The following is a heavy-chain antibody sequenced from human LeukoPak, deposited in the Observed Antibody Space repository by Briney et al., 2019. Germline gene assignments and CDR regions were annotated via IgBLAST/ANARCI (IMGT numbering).Heavy chain of an antibody. J-gene: IGHJ1*01. CDR1: GFTFSSYE. CDR2: ISSSGSTI. Sequence: GGSLRLSCAASGFTFSSYEMNWVRQAPGKGLEWVSYISSSGSTIYYADSVKGRFTISRDNAKNSLYLQMNSLRAEDTAVYYCAADYHDSSGYLEYFQHWGQGTLVTVSS. V-gene: IGHV3-48*03. CDR3: AADYHDSSGYLEYFQH. D-gene: IGHD3-22*01.